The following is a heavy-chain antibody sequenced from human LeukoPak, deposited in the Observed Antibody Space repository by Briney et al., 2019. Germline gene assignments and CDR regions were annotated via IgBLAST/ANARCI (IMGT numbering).Heavy chain of an antibody. CDR3: ARPGVGHDAFDI. J-gene: IGHJ3*02. V-gene: IGHV4-39*01. D-gene: IGHD3-10*01. CDR1: GGSISSSSYY. CDR2: IYYSGST. Sequence: NPSETLSLTCTVSGGSISSSSYYWGWIRQPPGKGLEWIGSIYYSGSTYYNPSLKSRVTISVDTSKNQFSLKLSSVTAADTAVYYCARPGVGHDAFDIWGQGTMVTVSS.